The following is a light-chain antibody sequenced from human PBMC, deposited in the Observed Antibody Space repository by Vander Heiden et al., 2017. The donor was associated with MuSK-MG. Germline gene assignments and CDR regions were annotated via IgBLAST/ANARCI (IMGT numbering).Light chain of an antibody. CDR3: QQCDSTPRT. CDR1: QSISSY. CDR2: AAS. Sequence: DIQMTHSPPSLSASVGDRVTITCRASQSISSYLNWYQQKPGKAPKLLIYAASSLQSGVPSRFSGSGSGTDFTLTISRLQPEDFATYYCQQCDSTPRTFGQGTKVEIK. J-gene: IGKJ2*01. V-gene: IGKV1-39*01.